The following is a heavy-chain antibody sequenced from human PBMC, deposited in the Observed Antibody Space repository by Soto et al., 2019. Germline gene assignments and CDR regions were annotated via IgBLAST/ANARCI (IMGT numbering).Heavy chain of an antibody. CDR1: GYTLTELS. Sequence: ASVKVSCKVSGYTLTELSMHWVRQAPGKGLEWMGGFDPEDGETIYAQKFQGRVTMTEDTSTDTAYMELSSLRSEDTAVYYCATESPLLRSRAFDIWGQGTMITVSS. J-gene: IGHJ3*02. V-gene: IGHV1-24*01. CDR2: FDPEDGET. CDR3: ATESPLLRSRAFDI.